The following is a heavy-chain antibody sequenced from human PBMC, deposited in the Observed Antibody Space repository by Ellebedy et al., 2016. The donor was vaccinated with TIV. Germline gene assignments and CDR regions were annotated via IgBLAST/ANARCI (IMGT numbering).Heavy chain of an antibody. V-gene: IGHV4-61*01. CDR2: IYYSGST. J-gene: IGHJ4*02. CDR1: GGSVSSGTNY. D-gene: IGHD5-24*01. CDR3: ASRAY. Sequence: GSLRLXXTLSGGSVSSGTNYWSWIRQPPGKGLEWIGYIYYSGSTNYNPSLKSRVTMSLDTSKNQFSLKLSSVTAADTAVYYCASRAYWGQGTLVTVSS.